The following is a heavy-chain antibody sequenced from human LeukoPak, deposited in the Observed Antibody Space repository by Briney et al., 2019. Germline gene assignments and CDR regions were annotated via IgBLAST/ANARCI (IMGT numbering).Heavy chain of an antibody. V-gene: IGHV3-21*01. D-gene: IGHD3-10*01. J-gene: IGHJ4*02. CDR2: ISSSSSYI. Sequence: GGSRRLSCAASGFTFSSYSMNWVRQAPGKGLEWVSSISSSSSYIYYADSVKGRFTISRDNAKNSLYLQMNSLRAEDTAVYYCARADYGSGNFDYWGQGTLVTVSS. CDR3: ARADYGSGNFDY. CDR1: GFTFSSYS.